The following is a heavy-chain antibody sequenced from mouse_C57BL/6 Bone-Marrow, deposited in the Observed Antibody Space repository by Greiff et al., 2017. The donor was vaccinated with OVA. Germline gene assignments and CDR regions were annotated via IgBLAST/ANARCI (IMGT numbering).Heavy chain of an antibody. CDR3: ARGYYYGSSSYPFAY. Sequence: DVKLVESGPGLAKPSQPLSLTCSVTGYSITSDYWNWLRKFPGNKLEYMGYISYSGSTYYNPSLKSRISITRDTSKNQYYLQLNSVTTEDTATYYCARGYYYGSSSYPFAYWGQGTLVTVSA. J-gene: IGHJ3*01. CDR2: ISYSGST. D-gene: IGHD1-1*01. V-gene: IGHV3-8*01. CDR1: GYSITSDY.